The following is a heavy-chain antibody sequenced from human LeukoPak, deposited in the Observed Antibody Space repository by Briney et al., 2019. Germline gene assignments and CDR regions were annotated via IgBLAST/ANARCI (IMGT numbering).Heavy chain of an antibody. D-gene: IGHD1-26*01. CDR1: GFTFSSYW. J-gene: IGHJ4*02. CDR2: IKQDGSEK. CDR3: ARDRGGWQLRDFDY. V-gene: IGHV3-7*01. Sequence: PGGSLRLSCAASGFTFSSYWMSWVRQALGKGLEWVANIKQDGSEKYYVDSVKGRFTISRDNAKNSLYLQMNSLRAEDTAVYYCARDRGGWQLRDFDYWGQGTLVTVSS.